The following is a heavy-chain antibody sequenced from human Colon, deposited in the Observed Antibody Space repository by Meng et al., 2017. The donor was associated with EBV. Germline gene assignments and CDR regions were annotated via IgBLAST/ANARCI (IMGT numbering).Heavy chain of an antibody. V-gene: IGHV4-34*02. CDR2: INHSGST. D-gene: IGHD3-10*01. J-gene: IGHJ5*02. CDR3: ARGLAWFRELLSINWFDP. Sequence: GQLQPGGAGLLKPSENLSLTWAVYGGSFSGYYWTWIRQPPGKGLEWIGEINHSGSTNYNPSLKSRVTISVDTSKNQFSLKLSSVTAADTAVYYCARGLAWFRELLSINWFDPWGQGTLVTVSS. CDR1: GGSFSGYY.